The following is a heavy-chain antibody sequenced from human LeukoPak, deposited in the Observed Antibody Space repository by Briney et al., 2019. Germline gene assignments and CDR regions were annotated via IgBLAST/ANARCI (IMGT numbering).Heavy chain of an antibody. J-gene: IGHJ4*02. V-gene: IGHV4-59*12. CDR1: GGSISSYY. D-gene: IGHD5-18*01. Sequence: SETLSLTCTVSGGSISSYYWSWIRQPPGKGLERIGYIYYSGSTNYNPSLKSRVTISVDTSKNQFSLKLSSVTAADTAVYYCARLHSYGYGDYWGQGTLVTVSS. CDR3: ARLHSYGYGDY. CDR2: IYYSGST.